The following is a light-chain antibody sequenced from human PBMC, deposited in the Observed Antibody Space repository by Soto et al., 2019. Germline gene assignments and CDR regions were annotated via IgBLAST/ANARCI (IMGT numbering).Light chain of an antibody. Sequence: QTVVTQEPSFSVSPGGTVTLTCGLRSGSVSISHYPSWYQQTPGQAPRTLIYNTKTRSSGVPDRFAGSILGNKAALTITGAQAEDESDYYCVLYMGSGISIFGGGTKLTV. J-gene: IGLJ2*01. CDR3: VLYMGSGISI. V-gene: IGLV8-61*01. CDR1: SGSVSISHY. CDR2: NTK.